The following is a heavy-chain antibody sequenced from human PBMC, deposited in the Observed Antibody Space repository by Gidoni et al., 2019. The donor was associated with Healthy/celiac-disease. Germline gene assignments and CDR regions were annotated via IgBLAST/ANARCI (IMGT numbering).Heavy chain of an antibody. D-gene: IGHD4-17*01. V-gene: IGHV4-31*03. Sequence: QVQLQESGPGLVKPSQTLSLTCTVSCGSISSGGYYWSWIRQHPGKGLEWIGYIYSSGSTYYNPSLKSRVTISVDTSKNQFSLKLSSVTAADTAVYYCATTVPYVYGDYVGWFDPWGQGTLVTVSS. CDR1: CGSISSGGYY. J-gene: IGHJ5*02. CDR3: ATTVPYVYGDYVGWFDP. CDR2: IYSSGST.